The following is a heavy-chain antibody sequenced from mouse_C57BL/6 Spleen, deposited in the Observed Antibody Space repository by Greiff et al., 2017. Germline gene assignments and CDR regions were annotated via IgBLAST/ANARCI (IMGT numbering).Heavy chain of an antibody. Sequence: EVKLMESGGGLVQPGGSLSLSCAASGFTFTDYYMSWVRQPPGKALEWLGFIRNKANGYTTEYSASVKGRFTISRDNSQSILYLQMKALRAEDSATYYCARPPFITTVVDWYFDVWGTGTTVTVSS. CDR1: GFTFTDYY. D-gene: IGHD1-1*01. J-gene: IGHJ1*03. CDR3: ARPPFITTVVDWYFDV. V-gene: IGHV7-3*01. CDR2: IRNKANGYTT.